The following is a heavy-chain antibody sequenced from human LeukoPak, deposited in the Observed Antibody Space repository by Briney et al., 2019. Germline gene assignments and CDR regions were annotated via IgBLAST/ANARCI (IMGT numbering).Heavy chain of an antibody. CDR2: ISAYNGNT. Sequence: GASVKVSCKASGYTFTSYGISWVRQAPGQGLEWMGWISAYNGNTNYAQKLQGRVTMTTDTSMSTAYMELRSLRSDDTAVYYCARDKFVGTQGAGLFDYWGQGTLVTVSS. CDR1: GYTFTSYG. D-gene: IGHD3-16*01. V-gene: IGHV1-18*01. J-gene: IGHJ4*02. CDR3: ARDKFVGTQGAGLFDY.